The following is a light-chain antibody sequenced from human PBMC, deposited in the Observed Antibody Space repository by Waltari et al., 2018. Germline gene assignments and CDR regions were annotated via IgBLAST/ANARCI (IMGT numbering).Light chain of an antibody. CDR2: DAS. J-gene: IGKJ4*01. V-gene: IGKV3-11*01. Sequence: ESVVTQSPATLSLSPGERATLACRASQSVSSYLAWYQQKPGQAPRLRIYDASNRATGIPARFSGSRSGIYFTLTISRLEPEDFAVYSCQQRSNWPPALTFGGGIKVEIQ. CDR1: QSVSSY. CDR3: QQRSNWPPALT.